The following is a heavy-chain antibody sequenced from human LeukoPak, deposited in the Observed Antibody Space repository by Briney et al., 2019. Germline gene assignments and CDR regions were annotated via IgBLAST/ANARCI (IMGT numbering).Heavy chain of an antibody. D-gene: IGHD6-13*01. Sequence: GGSLRLSCAASGFTFSSYSMIWVRQAPGKGLEWVSSISSSSSYIYYADSVKGRFTTSRDNAKNSLYLQMNSLRAEDTAVYYCARDPANSSSWPLDYWGQGTLVTVSS. CDR1: GFTFSSYS. V-gene: IGHV3-21*01. CDR3: ARDPANSSSWPLDY. J-gene: IGHJ4*02. CDR2: ISSSSSYI.